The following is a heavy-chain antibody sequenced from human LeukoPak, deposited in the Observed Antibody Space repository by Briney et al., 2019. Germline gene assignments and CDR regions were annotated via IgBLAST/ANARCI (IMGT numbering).Heavy chain of an antibody. CDR3: PREVGYGKPNWFDP. Sequence: GASVKVSCKASGYPFTGYYMHWVRQAPGQGLEWMGWINPNSGGTNYAQKFQGRVTMTRDTSISTAYMELSRLRSHDTAVYYCPREVGYGKPNWFDPWGQGTLVTVSS. CDR1: GYPFTGYY. J-gene: IGHJ5*02. CDR2: INPNSGGT. D-gene: IGHD5-12*01. V-gene: IGHV1-2*02.